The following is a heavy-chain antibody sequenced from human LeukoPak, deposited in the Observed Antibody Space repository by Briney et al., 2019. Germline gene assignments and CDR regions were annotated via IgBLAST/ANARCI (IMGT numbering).Heavy chain of an antibody. D-gene: IGHD4-17*01. Sequence: SETLSLTCTVSGGSISSYYWSWIRQPPGKGLEWIGYIYYSGSTNYNPSLKSRVTISVDTSKNQFSLKLSSVTAADTAVYYCARGDYGDYSFDYWGQGTLVTVSS. CDR1: GGSISSYY. V-gene: IGHV4-59*01. J-gene: IGHJ4*02. CDR2: IYYSGST. CDR3: ARGDYGDYSFDY.